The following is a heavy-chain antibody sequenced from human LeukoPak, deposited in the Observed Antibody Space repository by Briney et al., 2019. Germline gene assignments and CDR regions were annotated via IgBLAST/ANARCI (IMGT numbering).Heavy chain of an antibody. V-gene: IGHV4-59*01. CDR2: VFDSGGT. D-gene: IGHD6-13*01. CDR1: GGSISNYW. CDR3: ARGYSSSWIYFDY. J-gene: IGHJ4*02. Sequence: SETLSLTCTVSGGSISNYWWSWIRQPPGKGLEWIGYVFDSGGTNYNPSLKSRVTISADTSKKQFSLKLSSVTAADTAVYYCARGYSSSWIYFDYWGQGTLVTVSS.